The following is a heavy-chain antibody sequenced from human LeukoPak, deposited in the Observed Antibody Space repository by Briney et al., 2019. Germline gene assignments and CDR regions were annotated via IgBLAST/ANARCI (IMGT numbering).Heavy chain of an antibody. CDR2: ISSSGSTI. Sequence: GSLRLSCAASGFTFSSYEMNWVRQAPGKGLEWVSYISSSGSTIYYADSVKGRFTISRDNAKNTLYLQMNSLRAEDTAVYYCARDGWELLGGYYFDYWGQGTLVTVSS. J-gene: IGHJ4*02. CDR3: ARDGWELLGGYYFDY. CDR1: GFTFSSYE. D-gene: IGHD1-26*01. V-gene: IGHV3-48*03.